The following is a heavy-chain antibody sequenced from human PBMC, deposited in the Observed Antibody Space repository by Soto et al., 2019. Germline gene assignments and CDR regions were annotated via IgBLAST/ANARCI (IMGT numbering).Heavy chain of an antibody. D-gene: IGHD3-10*01. J-gene: IGHJ4*02. CDR2: FHPEDGET. CDR1: GYTLTELS. V-gene: IGHV1-24*01. CDR3: ATRPNYYGSRIYYFDY. Sequence: ASVKVSCKVSGYTLTELSMHWVRQTPGKGLEWMGGFHPEDGETIYAQKFQGRVTMTEDTSTDTAYMELSSLRSEDTAVYYCATRPNYYGSRIYYFDYWDQGTLVTVSS.